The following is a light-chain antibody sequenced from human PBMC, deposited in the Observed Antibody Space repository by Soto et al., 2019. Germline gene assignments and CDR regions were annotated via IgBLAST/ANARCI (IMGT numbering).Light chain of an antibody. CDR2: EVS. Sequence: QSALTQPASVSGSPGQSITLSCSGTSSDVGGYNYVSWYQQHPGKAPKLMIYEVSNRPSGVPDRFSGSRSGTSASLAITGLQTEDEADYYCQSYDSSLSAYVFGSGTKLTVL. CDR3: QSYDSSLSAYV. V-gene: IGLV2-14*01. J-gene: IGLJ1*01. CDR1: SSDVGGYNY.